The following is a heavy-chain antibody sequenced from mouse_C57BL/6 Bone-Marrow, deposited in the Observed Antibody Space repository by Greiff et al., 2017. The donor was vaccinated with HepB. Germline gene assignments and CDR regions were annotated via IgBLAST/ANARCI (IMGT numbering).Heavy chain of an antibody. J-gene: IGHJ2*01. D-gene: IGHD3-2*02. V-gene: IGHV1-81*01. CDR3: ARERQLRLLYFDY. Sequence: QVQLQQSGAELARPGASVKLSCKASGYTFTSYGMSWVKQRTGQGLEWIGEIYPRSGNTYYNEKFKGKATLTADKSSSTAYMELRSLTSEDSAVYFCARERQLRLLYFDYWGQGTTLTVSS. CDR1: GYTFTSYG. CDR2: IYPRSGNT.